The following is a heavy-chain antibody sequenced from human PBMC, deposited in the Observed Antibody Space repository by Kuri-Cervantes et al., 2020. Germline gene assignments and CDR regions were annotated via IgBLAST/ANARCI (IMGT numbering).Heavy chain of an antibody. CDR2: IDGITRTT. J-gene: IGHJ4*02. D-gene: IGHD4-17*01. CDR3: ARFYGDYVKPKIDY. CDR1: GFAFSSYA. V-gene: IGHV3-23*05. Sequence: ESLKISCAASGFAFSSYAMTWVRQAPGKGLEWVSLIDGITRTTKYLDSVKGRFTISRDNSKNTLYLQMNSLRAEDTAVYYCARFYGDYVKPKIDYWGQGTLVTVSS.